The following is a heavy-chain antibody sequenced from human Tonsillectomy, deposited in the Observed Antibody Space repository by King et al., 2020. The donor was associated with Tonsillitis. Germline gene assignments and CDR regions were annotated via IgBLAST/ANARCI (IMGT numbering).Heavy chain of an antibody. CDR1: GYTFSSYY. Sequence: QLVQSGAEVKKPGASVKIACKASGYTFSSYYMHWVRQAPGQGLEWMGIINPSGPSTTYAQKFQGRVTVTRDTSTSTVYMELSSLRSEDTAVYYCVRDRYSGTYSPLHWGQGTLVTVSS. V-gene: IGHV1-46*01. D-gene: IGHD1-26*01. CDR3: VRDRYSGTYSPLH. J-gene: IGHJ4*02. CDR2: INPSGPST.